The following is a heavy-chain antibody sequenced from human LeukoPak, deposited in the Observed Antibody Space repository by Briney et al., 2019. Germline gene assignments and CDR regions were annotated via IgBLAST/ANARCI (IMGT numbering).Heavy chain of an antibody. CDR2: MNPSSGSA. D-gene: IGHD2-2*01. CDR1: TDTFRNND. J-gene: IGHJ5*02. CDR3: AGAPSHAYFDP. V-gene: IGHV1-8*01. Sequence: ASVKVSCKASTDTFRNNDINWMRQAPGQGLEWMGWMNPSSGSAYYSQKFQGRVTMTRNTSISTAYIEVSSLTSDDTATYYCAGAPSHAYFDPWGQGTLVTVSS.